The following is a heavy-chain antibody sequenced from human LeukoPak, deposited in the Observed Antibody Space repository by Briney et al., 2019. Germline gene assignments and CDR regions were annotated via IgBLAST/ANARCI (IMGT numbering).Heavy chain of an antibody. CDR2: INHSGST. CDR1: GGSFSGYY. V-gene: IGHV4-34*01. Sequence: SETLSLTCAVYGGSFSGYYWSWIRQPPGKGLEWIGEINHSGSTNYNPSLKSRVTISVDTSKNQFSLKLSSVTAADTAVYYCARGTRYYDSSGYNYWGQGTLVTVSS. J-gene: IGHJ4*02. CDR3: ARGTRYYDSSGYNY. D-gene: IGHD3-22*01.